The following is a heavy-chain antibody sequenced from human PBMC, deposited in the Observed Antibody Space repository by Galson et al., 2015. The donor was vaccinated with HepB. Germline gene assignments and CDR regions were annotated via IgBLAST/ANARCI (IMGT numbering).Heavy chain of an antibody. V-gene: IGHV3-9*03. CDR2: ISWNSGSI. Sequence: SLRLSCAASGFTFDDYAMHWVRQAPGKGLEWVSGISWNSGSIGYADSVKGRFTISRDNAKNSLYLQMNSLRAEDMALYCCAKGMGAYCSSTSCYNALDYWGQGTLVTVSS. CDR3: AKGMGAYCSSTSCYNALDY. J-gene: IGHJ4*02. D-gene: IGHD2-2*02. CDR1: GFTFDDYA.